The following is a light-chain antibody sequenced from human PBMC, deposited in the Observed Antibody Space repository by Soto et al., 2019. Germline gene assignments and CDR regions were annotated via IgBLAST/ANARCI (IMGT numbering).Light chain of an antibody. CDR3: QQFNSYPPYT. CDR2: DAS. CDR1: QGISSA. V-gene: IGKV1-13*02. J-gene: IGKJ2*01. Sequence: ALQLTQSPSSLSASVGDRVTITCRASQGISSALAWYQQKPGKAPKLLIYDASSLESGVPSRFSGSGSGTDLTLTISSLQPEDFATYYCQQFNSYPPYTFGQGTKLDIK.